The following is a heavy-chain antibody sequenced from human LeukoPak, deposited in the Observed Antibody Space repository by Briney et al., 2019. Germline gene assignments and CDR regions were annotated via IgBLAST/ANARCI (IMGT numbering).Heavy chain of an antibody. D-gene: IGHD6-19*01. CDR3: AKGYGSGWFRPLPYFDY. J-gene: IGHJ4*02. Sequence: GGSLRLSCAASGFTFSSYGMHWVRQDPGKGLEWVAVISYDGSNKYYADSVKGRFTISRDNSKNTLYLQMNSLRAEDTAVYYCAKGYGSGWFRPLPYFDYWGQGTLVTVSS. V-gene: IGHV3-30*18. CDR2: ISYDGSNK. CDR1: GFTFSSYG.